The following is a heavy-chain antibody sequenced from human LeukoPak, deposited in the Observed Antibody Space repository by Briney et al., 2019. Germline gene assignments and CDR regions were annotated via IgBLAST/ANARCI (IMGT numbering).Heavy chain of an antibody. CDR1: GGTFSSYA. J-gene: IGHJ4*02. CDR3: ARFVDTAIASDY. CDR2: IIPILGIA. V-gene: IGHV1-69*04. D-gene: IGHD5-18*01. Sequence: SVKVSCKASGGTFSSYAISWVRQAPGQGLEWMGRIIPILGIANYAQKFQGRVTITADKSTSTAYMELSSPRSEDTAVYYCARFVDTAIASDYRGQGTLVTVSS.